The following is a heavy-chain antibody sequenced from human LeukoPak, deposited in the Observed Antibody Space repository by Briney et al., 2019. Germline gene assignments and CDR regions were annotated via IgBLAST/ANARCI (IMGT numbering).Heavy chain of an antibody. CDR3: ARDSGSGRYVDY. CDR1: GFTFSGYA. J-gene: IGHJ4*02. CDR2: ITNNGGNT. D-gene: IGHD3-10*01. V-gene: IGHV3-64*01. Sequence: GGSLRLSCAASGFTFSGYAMHWVRQAPGKGLEYVSAITNNGGNTYYANSVKGRFTISRDNSKNTLYLQMNSLRAEDTAVYYCARDSGSGRYVDYWGQGTLVTVSS.